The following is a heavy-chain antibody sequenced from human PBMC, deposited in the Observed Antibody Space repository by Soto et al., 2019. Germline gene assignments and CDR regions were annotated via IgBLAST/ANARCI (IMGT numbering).Heavy chain of an antibody. Sequence: ASVKVSCKASGYTFSTYGITCVRQAPGQGLEWMGWISAYNGNTNYAQKLQGRLTMTTDTSTSTAYMELRSLRSDDTAVYYCARGYTQSTVTPIRYWGQGTLVTVSS. V-gene: IGHV1-18*01. CDR3: ARGYTQSTVTPIRY. D-gene: IGHD4-17*01. J-gene: IGHJ4*02. CDR1: GYTFSTYG. CDR2: ISAYNGNT.